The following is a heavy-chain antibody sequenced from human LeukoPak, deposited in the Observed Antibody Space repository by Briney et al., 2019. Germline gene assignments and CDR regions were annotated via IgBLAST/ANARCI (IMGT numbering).Heavy chain of an antibody. CDR2: ISSGGSTK. D-gene: IGHD3-22*01. Sequence: GGSLRLSCAASGFTFSDYYMSWVRQAPGKGLEWVSYISSGGSTKFYADSVKGRFTISRDNAKNSLYLQMNSLRAEDTAVYYCARGHDSSGYPTFAYWGQGTLVTVSS. J-gene: IGHJ4*02. CDR1: GFTFSDYY. V-gene: IGHV3-11*01. CDR3: ARGHDSSGYPTFAY.